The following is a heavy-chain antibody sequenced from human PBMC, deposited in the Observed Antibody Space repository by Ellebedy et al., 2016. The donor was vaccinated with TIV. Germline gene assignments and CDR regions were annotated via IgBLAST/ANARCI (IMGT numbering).Heavy chain of an antibody. Sequence: GESLKISCAASGFTFSNYWMIWVRQAPGKGLEWVAVIPYDGNNKLYADSVKGRFTLSRDTSKSTVYLQIDSLKTEETAVYYCARGPSKSAYLDSWGQGALVIVSS. CDR3: ARGPSKSAYLDS. CDR2: IPYDGNNK. J-gene: IGHJ4*02. V-gene: IGHV3-30-3*01. CDR1: GFTFSNYW.